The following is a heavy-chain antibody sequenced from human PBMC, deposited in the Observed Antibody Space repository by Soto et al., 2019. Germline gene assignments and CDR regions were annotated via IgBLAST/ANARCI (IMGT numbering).Heavy chain of an antibody. CDR3: ARDIVVVPAAEQSYYYYGMDV. V-gene: IGHV1-18*01. CDR2: ISAYNGNT. CDR1: GYTFTSYG. D-gene: IGHD2-2*01. Sequence: QVQLVQSGAEVKKPGASVKVSCKASGYTFTSYGISWVRQAPGQGLEWMGWISAYNGNTNYAQKLQGRVTMTTDTSTSTADMELRSLRSDDTAVYYCARDIVVVPAAEQSYYYYGMDVWGQGTTVTVSS. J-gene: IGHJ6*02.